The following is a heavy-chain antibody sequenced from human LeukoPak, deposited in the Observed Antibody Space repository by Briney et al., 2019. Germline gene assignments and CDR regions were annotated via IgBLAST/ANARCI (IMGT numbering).Heavy chain of an antibody. Sequence: GASVKVSCKVSGYTLTELSMHWVRQAPGKGLEWMGGFDPEDGETIYAQKFQGRVTMIEDTSTDTAYMELSSLRSEDTAVYYCATVRYSSGWPSGPFDYWGQGTLVTVSS. D-gene: IGHD6-19*01. CDR2: FDPEDGET. V-gene: IGHV1-24*01. J-gene: IGHJ4*02. CDR1: GYTLTELS. CDR3: ATVRYSSGWPSGPFDY.